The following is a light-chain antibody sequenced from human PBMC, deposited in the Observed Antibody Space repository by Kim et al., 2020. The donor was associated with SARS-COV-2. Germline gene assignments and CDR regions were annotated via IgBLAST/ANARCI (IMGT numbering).Light chain of an antibody. CDR3: QQYGSSPRT. CDR1: QSVSSCY. Sequence: LSPGERAPLSCRASQSVSSCYLAWYQQKPGQAPRLLIYGASSRATGIPDRFSGSGSGTDFTLTISRLEPEDFAVYYCQQYGSSPRTFGQGTKLEI. CDR2: GAS. J-gene: IGKJ2*02. V-gene: IGKV3-20*01.